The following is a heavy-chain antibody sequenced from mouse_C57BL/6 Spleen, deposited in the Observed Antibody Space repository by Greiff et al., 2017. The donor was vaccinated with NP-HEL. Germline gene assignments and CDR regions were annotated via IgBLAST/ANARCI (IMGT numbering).Heavy chain of an antibody. CDR3: ARCWLYAMDY. J-gene: IGHJ4*01. V-gene: IGHV1-55*01. CDR1: GYTFTSYW. CDR2: IYPGSGST. Sequence: QVHVKQPGAELVKPGASVKMSCKASGYTFTSYWITWVKQRPGQGLEWIGDIYPGSGSTNYNEKFKSKATLPVDTSSSTAYMQLSSLTSEDSAVYYCARCWLYAMDYWGQGTSVTVSS.